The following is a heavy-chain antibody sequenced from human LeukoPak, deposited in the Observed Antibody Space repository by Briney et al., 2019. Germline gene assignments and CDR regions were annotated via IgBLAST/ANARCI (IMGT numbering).Heavy chain of an antibody. CDR1: GFTFRSFA. V-gene: IGHV3-23*01. CDR3: TKGSVLTIFGMAWHAFDI. J-gene: IGHJ3*02. CDR2: ISGSGDST. D-gene: IGHD3-3*01. Sequence: GGSLRLSCAASGFTFRSFAVSWVRQAPGKGLEWVSVISGSGDSTYYVDSVKGRFTISRDNSKNTLYLQMNSLRAEDTAIYYCTKGSVLTIFGMAWHAFDIWDQGTMVTVSP.